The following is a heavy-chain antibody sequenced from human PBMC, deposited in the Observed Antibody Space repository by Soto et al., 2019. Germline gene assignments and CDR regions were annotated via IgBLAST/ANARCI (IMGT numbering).Heavy chain of an antibody. Sequence: QVQLQQSGPGLVKPSETLSLTCTVSSGPSRSHNWGWIRQPPGRGLEWIGYDYYTGSTSYTPSLKSRVTISADTSTNHISLTLSSVTAADTAVYYCVRQGIGDLHGLVDVWGQGTTVSVSS. CDR2: DYYTGST. CDR3: VRQGIGDLHGLVDV. D-gene: IGHD3-10*01. CDR1: SGPSRSHN. J-gene: IGHJ6*02. V-gene: IGHV4-59*08.